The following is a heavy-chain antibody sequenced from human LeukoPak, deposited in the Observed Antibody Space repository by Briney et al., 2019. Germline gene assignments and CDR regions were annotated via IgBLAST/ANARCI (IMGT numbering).Heavy chain of an antibody. CDR1: GYTFTGYY. CDR3: AITIAARPFAY. V-gene: IGHV1-2*06. D-gene: IGHD6-6*01. CDR2: INPNSGGT. Sequence: ASVKVSCKASGYTFTGYYMHWVRQAPGQGLEWMGRINPNSGGTNYAQKFQGRVTMTRDTSISTAYMEQSRLRSDDTAVYYCAITIAARPFAYWGQGTLVTVSS. J-gene: IGHJ4*02.